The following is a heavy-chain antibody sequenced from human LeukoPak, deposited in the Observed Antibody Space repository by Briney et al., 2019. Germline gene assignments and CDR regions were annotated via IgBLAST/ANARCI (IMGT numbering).Heavy chain of an antibody. Sequence: GGSLRLSCAASGFTFSSYSMNWVRQAPGKGLEWVSSISSSSSYIYYADSVKGRLTISRDNAKNSLYLQMNSLRAEDTAVYYCATYATWGPFDAFDIWGQGTMVTVSS. J-gene: IGHJ3*02. CDR2: ISSSSSYI. CDR1: GFTFSSYS. CDR3: ATYATWGPFDAFDI. D-gene: IGHD7-27*01. V-gene: IGHV3-21*01.